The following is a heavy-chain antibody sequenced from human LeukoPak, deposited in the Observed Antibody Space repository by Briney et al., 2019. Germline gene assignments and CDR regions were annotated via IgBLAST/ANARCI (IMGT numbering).Heavy chain of an antibody. CDR1: GFTFSSYA. Sequence: PGGSLRLSCAASGFTFSSYAMSWVRQAPGKGLEWVSAISGSGGSTYYADSVKGRFTISRDNAKNSLYLQMNSLRAEDTAVYYCARSPYYYDSSGYYYLWGYYYYMDVWGKGTTVTISS. CDR2: ISGSGGST. J-gene: IGHJ6*03. CDR3: ARSPYYYDSSGYYYLWGYYYYMDV. V-gene: IGHV3-23*01. D-gene: IGHD3-22*01.